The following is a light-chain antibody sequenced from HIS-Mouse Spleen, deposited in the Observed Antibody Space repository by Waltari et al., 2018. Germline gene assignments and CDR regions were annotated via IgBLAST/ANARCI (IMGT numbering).Light chain of an antibody. CDR1: SSDVGSYNL. J-gene: IGLJ2*01. Sequence: QSALTQPASVSGSPGQSITISCTGTSSDVGSYNLVSWYQQHPGKAPKLMISEGSKRASGVSDRFSGSKSGNTASLTISGLQAEDEADYYCCSYAGSSTSVVFGGGTQLTVL. CDR2: EGS. V-gene: IGLV2-23*01. CDR3: CSYAGSSTSVV.